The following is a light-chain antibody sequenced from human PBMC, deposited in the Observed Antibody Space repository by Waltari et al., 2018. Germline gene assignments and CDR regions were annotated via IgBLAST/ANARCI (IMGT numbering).Light chain of an antibody. V-gene: IGKV1-17*01. Sequence: DIQMTQSPSSLSASVGDTVTITCRASQVISSFLNWFQQKPGKAPKLLIYATPSLESGVPSRFSGSGSGTEVTLTITSLQPEDFAVYYCLQHNSYPVTFGGGTKVEIK. CDR3: LQHNSYPVT. J-gene: IGKJ4*01. CDR2: ATP. CDR1: QVISSF.